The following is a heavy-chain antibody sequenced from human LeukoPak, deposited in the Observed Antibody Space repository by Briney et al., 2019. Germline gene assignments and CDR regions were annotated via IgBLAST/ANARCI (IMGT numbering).Heavy chain of an antibody. CDR1: RFTFSNAW. CDR3: ARGYTCGY. CDR2: IKEDGSEK. D-gene: IGHD5-18*01. J-gene: IGHJ4*02. Sequence: PGGSLRLSCAGSRFTFSNAWMSWVRQAPGKGLEWVANIKEDGSEKNYADSVKGRFTISRDNAKNSLYLQMNSLRAEDTAVYYCARGYTCGYWGQGTLVIVSS. V-gene: IGHV3-7*04.